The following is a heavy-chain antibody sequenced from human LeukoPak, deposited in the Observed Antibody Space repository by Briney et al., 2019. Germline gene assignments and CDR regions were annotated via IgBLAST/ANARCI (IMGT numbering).Heavy chain of an antibody. CDR1: GFTLSSYA. CDR3: AAPGNYDFWSRRDFDY. J-gene: IGHJ4*02. CDR2: ISGSGGST. V-gene: IGHV3-23*01. D-gene: IGHD3-3*01. Sequence: GGSLRLSCAASGFTLSSYAMSWVRQAPGKGLEWVSAISGSGGSTYYADSVKGRFTISRDNSKNTLYLQMNSLRAEDTAVYYCAAPGNYDFWSRRDFDYWGQGTLVTVSS.